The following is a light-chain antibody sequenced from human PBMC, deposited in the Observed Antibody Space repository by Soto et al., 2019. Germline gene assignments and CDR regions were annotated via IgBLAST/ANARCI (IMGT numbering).Light chain of an antibody. V-gene: IGKV3-20*01. CDR3: QEYGSSPRT. CDR1: QSVSSSY. Sequence: EIVLTQSPGTLSLSPGERATLSCRASQSVSSSYLAWYQQKPGQAPRLLIYGASSRAIGILDRFSGSGSGTDFTLTISRLEPEDFAVYYCQEYGSSPRTFGQGTKVDIK. J-gene: IGKJ1*01. CDR2: GAS.